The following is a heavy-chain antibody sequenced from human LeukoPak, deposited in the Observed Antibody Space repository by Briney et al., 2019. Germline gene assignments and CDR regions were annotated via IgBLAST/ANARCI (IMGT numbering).Heavy chain of an antibody. CDR3: ARGSGPGWGYCSSTSCLYFDY. V-gene: IGHV1-46*01. Sequence: ASVKVSSKASGYTFTSYYMHWVRQAPGQGLEWMGIINPSGGSTSYAQKFQGRVTMTRDTSTSTVYMELSSLRSEDTAVYYCARGSGPGWGYCSSTSCLYFDYWGQGTLVTVSS. CDR2: INPSGGST. J-gene: IGHJ4*02. CDR1: GYTFTSYY. D-gene: IGHD2-2*01.